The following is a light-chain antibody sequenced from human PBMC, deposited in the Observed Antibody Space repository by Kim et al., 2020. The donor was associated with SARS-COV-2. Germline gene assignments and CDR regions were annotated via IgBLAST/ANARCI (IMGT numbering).Light chain of an antibody. J-gene: IGLJ1*01. CDR1: SSNSGAGYD. CDR2: GDN. CDR3: QSYDSSLSAYV. V-gene: IGLV1-40*01. Sequence: QRVTISCTGSSSNSGAGYDVHWYQHLPRTAPKLLIYGDNNRPSGVPDRFSGSKSGTSASLAITGLQAEDEADYYCQSYDSSLSAYVFGTGTKVTVL.